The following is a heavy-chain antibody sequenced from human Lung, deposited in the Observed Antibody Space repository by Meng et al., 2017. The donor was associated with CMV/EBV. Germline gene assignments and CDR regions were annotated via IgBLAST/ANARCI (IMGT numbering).Heavy chain of an antibody. J-gene: IGHJ5*02. V-gene: IGHV2-5*02. CDR2: IYWDDDK. CDR1: GFSLSTSEVR. CDR3: ALFTGSWFDP. D-gene: IGHD1-14*01. Sequence: QVHYKGQGPALVIPTQALTLTSIFSGFSLSTSEVRLGWIRQPPGKALEWLAVIYWDDDKRYSPSLKSRLTITKDTSKNQVVLTLTNMDPVDTATYYCALFTGSWFDPWGQGTLVTVSS.